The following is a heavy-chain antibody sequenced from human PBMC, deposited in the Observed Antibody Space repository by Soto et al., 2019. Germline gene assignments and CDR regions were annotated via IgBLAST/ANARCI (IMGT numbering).Heavy chain of an antibody. D-gene: IGHD2-2*01. CDR1: GGSISSGDYY. V-gene: IGHV4-30-4*01. J-gene: IGHJ5*02. Sequence: QVQLQESGPGPVEPSQTLSLTCSVSGGSISSGDYYWSWIRQPPGKALEWIGYMFYVGATYYNPSLKSRFTISVDTSMNQFSLELRSVTGADTLVYHCARVVIFCSSRSCRGRNGFHPWAQGALVTVTS. CDR3: ARVVIFCSSRSCRGRNGFHP. CDR2: MFYVGAT.